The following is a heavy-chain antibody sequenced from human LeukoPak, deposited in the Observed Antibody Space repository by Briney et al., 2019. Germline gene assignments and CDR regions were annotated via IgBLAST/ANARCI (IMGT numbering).Heavy chain of an antibody. Sequence: SETLSLTCTVFGDSLRGYYWSWIREAPGKGLEWIAYIYDTDTTNYNPSLKSRVTISLDTSKNQVSLKLSSVTAADTAVYYCARGYCVDVTCYNAFKIWGQGTMVTVSS. V-gene: IGHV4-59*08. CDR3: ARGYCVDVTCYNAFKI. J-gene: IGHJ3*02. CDR1: GDSLRGYY. D-gene: IGHD2-15*01. CDR2: IYDTDTT.